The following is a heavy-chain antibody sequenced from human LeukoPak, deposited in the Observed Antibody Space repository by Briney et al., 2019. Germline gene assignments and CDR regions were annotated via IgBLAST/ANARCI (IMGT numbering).Heavy chain of an antibody. Sequence: SVKVSCKASGGTFSSYAISWVRQAPGQGLEWMGRIIPILGIANYAQKFQGRVTITANKSTSTAYMELSSLRSEDTAVYYCARGGIQLWKSDYWGQGALVTVSS. D-gene: IGHD5-18*01. V-gene: IGHV1-69*04. CDR1: GGTFSSYA. CDR3: ARGGIQLWKSDY. J-gene: IGHJ4*02. CDR2: IIPILGIA.